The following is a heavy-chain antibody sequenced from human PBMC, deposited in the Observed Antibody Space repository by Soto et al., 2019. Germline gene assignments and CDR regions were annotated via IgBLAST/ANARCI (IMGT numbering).Heavy chain of an antibody. CDR2: IYYSGST. V-gene: IGHV4-61*01. CDR1: GGSISSSSYY. J-gene: IGHJ4*02. CDR3: ARDITSYYYDSSGYLDY. Sequence: SETLSLTCTVSGGSISSSSYYWSWIRQPPGKGLEWIGYIYYSGSTNYNPSLKSRVTISVDTSKNQFSLKLSSVTAADTAVYYCARDITSYYYDSSGYLDYWGQGTLVTVSS. D-gene: IGHD3-22*01.